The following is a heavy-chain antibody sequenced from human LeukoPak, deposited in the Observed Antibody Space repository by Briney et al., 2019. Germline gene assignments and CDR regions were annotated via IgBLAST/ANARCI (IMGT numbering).Heavy chain of an antibody. D-gene: IGHD3-16*01. CDR3: ARHLTGGRNFDY. CDR2: INHSGST. J-gene: IGHJ4*02. V-gene: IGHV4-34*01. Sequence: SETLSLTCAVYGGSFSGYYWSWIRQPPGKGLEWIGEINHSGSTNYNPSLKSRVTISVDTSKNQFSLKLSSVTAADTAVYYCARHLTGGRNFDYWGQGTLVTVSS. CDR1: GGSFSGYY.